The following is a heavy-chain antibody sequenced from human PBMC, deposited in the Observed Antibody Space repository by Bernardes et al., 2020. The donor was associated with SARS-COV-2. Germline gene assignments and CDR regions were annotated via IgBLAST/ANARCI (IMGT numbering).Heavy chain of an antibody. D-gene: IGHD2-2*01. CDR1: GFTFSRYS. CDR3: ARELVVPAATYYYYYGMDV. CDR2: ISSSSSYI. J-gene: IGHJ6*02. V-gene: IGHV3-21*01. Sequence: RSLRLSCAASGFTFSRYSMNWVRPAPGKGLEWVSSISSSSSYIYYADSVKGRFTISRDNAKNSLYLQMNSLRAEDTAVYYCARELVVPAATYYYYYGMDVWGQGTTVTVSS.